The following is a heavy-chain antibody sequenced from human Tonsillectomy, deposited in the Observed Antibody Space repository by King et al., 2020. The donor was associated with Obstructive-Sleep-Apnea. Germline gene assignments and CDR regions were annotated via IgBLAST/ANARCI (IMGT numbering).Heavy chain of an antibody. D-gene: IGHD1-14*01. V-gene: IGHV3-11*06. Sequence: VQLVESGGGLVKPGGSLRLSCAASGFTLSDYDMSWIRQAPGKGLEWVSHITSSSSNTNYADSVEGRFTISRDNDKNSLYLQMNSLRAEDTAVYYCARIYNPFDYWGQGTLVTVSS. CDR2: ITSSSSNT. CDR1: GFTLSDYD. CDR3: ARIYNPFDY. J-gene: IGHJ4*02.